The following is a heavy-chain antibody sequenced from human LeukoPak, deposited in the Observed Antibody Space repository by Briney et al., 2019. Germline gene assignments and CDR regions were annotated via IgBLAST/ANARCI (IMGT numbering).Heavy chain of an antibody. CDR1: GDTFSRYS. V-gene: IGHV1-69*08. Sequence: GASVKVSCKASGDTFSRYSISWVRQAPGQGLEWMGRIIPILGTGNNAQKFQGRVTISADKSTTTSYMELRSLTSDDTAVYYCARDAAYKYGSGSVEYYFDYWGQGALVTVSS. J-gene: IGHJ4*02. CDR2: IIPILGTG. D-gene: IGHD3-10*01. CDR3: ARDAAYKYGSGSVEYYFDY.